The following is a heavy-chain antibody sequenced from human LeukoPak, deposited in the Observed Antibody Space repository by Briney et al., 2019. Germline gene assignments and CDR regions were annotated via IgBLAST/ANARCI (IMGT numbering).Heavy chain of an antibody. CDR3: ARGHCTSGSCSRWFDP. D-gene: IGHD2-15*01. Sequence: SETLSLTCTVSGGSISSSSYYWSWIRQPAGKGLEWIGRIYNSGSTNYNPSLKSRVTISVDTSKNQFSLKLSSVTAADTAVYYCARGHCTSGSCSRWFDPWGQGTLVTVSS. CDR2: IYNSGST. CDR1: GGSISSSSYY. J-gene: IGHJ5*02. V-gene: IGHV4-61*02.